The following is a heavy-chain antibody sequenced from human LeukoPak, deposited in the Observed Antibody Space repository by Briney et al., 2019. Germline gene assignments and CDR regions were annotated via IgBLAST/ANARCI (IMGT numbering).Heavy chain of an antibody. CDR1: GGSLSSYY. CDR2: IYTSGST. D-gene: IGHD3-22*01. CDR3: ARVGDYYDSSGYYLYYFDY. V-gene: IGHV4-4*07. Sequence: SETLSLTCTVSGGSLSSYYWSWIRQPAGKGLEWIGRIYTSGSTNYNPSLKSRVTMSVDTSKNQFSLKLSSVTAADTAVYYCARVGDYYDSSGYYLYYFDYWGQGTLVTVSS. J-gene: IGHJ4*02.